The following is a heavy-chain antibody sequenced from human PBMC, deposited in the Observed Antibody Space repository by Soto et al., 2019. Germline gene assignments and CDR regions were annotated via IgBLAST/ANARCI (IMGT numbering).Heavy chain of an antibody. CDR2: IYHSGST. J-gene: IGHJ6*02. CDR3: ARDGIVVVPAAHDGGDYYYGMDV. CDR1: GGSISSSNW. Sequence: PSETLSLTCAVSGGSISSSNWWSWVRQPPGKGLEWIGEIYHSGSTNYNPSLKSRVTISVDKSKNQFSLKLSSVTAADTAVYYCARDGIVVVPAAHDGGDYYYGMDVWGQGTTVTVS. V-gene: IGHV4-4*02. D-gene: IGHD2-2*01.